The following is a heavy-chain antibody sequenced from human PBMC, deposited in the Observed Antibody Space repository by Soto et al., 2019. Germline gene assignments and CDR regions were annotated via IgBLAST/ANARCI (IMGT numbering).Heavy chain of an antibody. CDR2: ITGSSSDI. CDR3: ARLVASETGYGMDV. D-gene: IGHD3-9*01. CDR1: GFIFSSHN. Sequence: DVQLVESGGGLVKPGGSLRLSCAASGFIFSSHNMNWVRQAPGKGLEWVSSITGSSSDIFYAHSVKGRFTNSRDNAKNTVYLQVNSLRAEDTGVYYCARLVASETGYGMDVWGQGTTVTVSS. V-gene: IGHV3-21*06. J-gene: IGHJ6*02.